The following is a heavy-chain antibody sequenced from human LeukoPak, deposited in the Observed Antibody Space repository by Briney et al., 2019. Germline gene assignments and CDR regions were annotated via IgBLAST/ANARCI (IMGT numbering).Heavy chain of an antibody. V-gene: IGHV4-39*01. CDR1: GGSISSSSYY. D-gene: IGHD3-16*02. J-gene: IGHJ3*02. CDR2: IYYSGST. Sequence: PSETLSLTCTVSGGSISSSSYYWGWIRQPPGKGLEWIGSIYYSGSTYYNPPLKSRVTISVDTSKNQFSLKLSSVTAADTAVYYCARQSDMITFGGVIAPPHAFDIWGQGTMVTVSS. CDR3: ARQSDMITFGGVIAPPHAFDI.